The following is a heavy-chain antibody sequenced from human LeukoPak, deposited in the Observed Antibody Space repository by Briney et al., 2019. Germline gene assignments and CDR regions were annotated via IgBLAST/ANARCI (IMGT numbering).Heavy chain of an antibody. Sequence: GGSLRLSCAASGFTFSSYGMHWVRQAPGKGLEWVAFIRYDGSNKYYADSVKGRFTISRDNSKNTLYLQMNSLRAEDTAVYYCASSTVTVDYYYYYMDVWGKGTTVTISS. D-gene: IGHD4-17*01. CDR2: IRYDGSNK. J-gene: IGHJ6*03. V-gene: IGHV3-30*02. CDR3: ASSTVTVDYYYYYMDV. CDR1: GFTFSSYG.